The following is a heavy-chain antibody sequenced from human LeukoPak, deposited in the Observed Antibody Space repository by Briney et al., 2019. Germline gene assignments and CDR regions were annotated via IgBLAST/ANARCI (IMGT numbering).Heavy chain of an antibody. V-gene: IGHV3-23*01. CDR2: ISGSSST. Sequence: GGSLRLSCAASGFTFSSYAMSWVRQAPGKGLEWVSAISGSSSTYYADSVKGRSTISRDNSKYTLYLQMNSLRAEDTAVYYCAKNLRDSRRTGNDYWGQGTLVTVSS. CDR3: AKNLRDSRRTGNDY. J-gene: IGHJ4*02. CDR1: GFTFSSYA. D-gene: IGHD6-13*01.